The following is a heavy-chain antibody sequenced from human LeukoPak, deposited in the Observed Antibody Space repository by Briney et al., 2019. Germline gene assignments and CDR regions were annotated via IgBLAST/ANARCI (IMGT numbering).Heavy chain of an antibody. CDR1: GGTFSSYA. D-gene: IGHD5-24*01. Sequence: SVKVSCKASGGTFSSYAISWVRQAPGQGLEWMGGIIPIFGTANYAQKLQGRVTMSTDTSTSTGYMELRSLRSDDTAVYYCARGLQETLAWLKALSAFDIWGQGTMVTVSS. CDR2: IIPIFGTA. J-gene: IGHJ3*02. V-gene: IGHV1-69*05. CDR3: ARGLQETLAWLKALSAFDI.